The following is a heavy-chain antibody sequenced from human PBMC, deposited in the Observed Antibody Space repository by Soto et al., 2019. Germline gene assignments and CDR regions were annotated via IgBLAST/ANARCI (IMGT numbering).Heavy chain of an antibody. Sequence: EVQLVESGGYLVQPGGSLRLSCAASGFTFTNYWMTWVRQAPGKGLEWVANIRADGSEENYVDSVKGRFSISRDNAEKSLYLQMNSLRAEDTAVYYCAGDSGGHSGGIWHDALDFWGQGTMVTVSS. CDR2: IRADGSEE. CDR3: AGDSGGHSGGIWHDALDF. V-gene: IGHV3-7*01. D-gene: IGHD2-15*01. J-gene: IGHJ3*01. CDR1: GFTFTNYW.